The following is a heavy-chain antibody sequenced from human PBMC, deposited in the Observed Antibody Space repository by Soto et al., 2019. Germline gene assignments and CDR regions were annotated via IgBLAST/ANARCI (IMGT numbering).Heavy chain of an antibody. CDR2: IYYRGTT. CDR3: ARHLHPTTGYCPSISCYHFDY. Sequence: SETLSLTCTVSGDPISSSRYYWGWVRQPPGKGLEWIGSIYYRGTTYYSPSLKSRVTISVDTSKNQFSLKLSSVTAADTAVYYCARHLHPTTGYCPSISCYHFDYWGQGALVTVSS. D-gene: IGHD2-2*01. J-gene: IGHJ4*02. V-gene: IGHV4-39*01. CDR1: GDPISSSRYY.